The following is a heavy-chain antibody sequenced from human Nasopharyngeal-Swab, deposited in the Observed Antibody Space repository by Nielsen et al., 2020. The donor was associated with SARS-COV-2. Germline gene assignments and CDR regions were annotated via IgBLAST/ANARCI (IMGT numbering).Heavy chain of an antibody. CDR2: ISAYNGNT. CDR3: ARDENFWSGYPLSADY. J-gene: IGHJ4*02. Sequence: ASVKVSCKASGYTFTSYGISWVRQAPGQGLEWMGWISAYNGNTNYAQKLQGRVTMTTDTSTSTAYMELRSLRSDDTAVYYCARDENFWSGYPLSADYWGQGTLVTVSS. V-gene: IGHV1-18*04. D-gene: IGHD3-3*01. CDR1: GYTFTSYG.